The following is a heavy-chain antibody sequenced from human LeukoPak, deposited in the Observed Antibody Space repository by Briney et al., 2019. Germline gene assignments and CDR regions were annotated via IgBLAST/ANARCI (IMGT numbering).Heavy chain of an antibody. CDR1: GGTFSSYA. CDR2: IIPIFGTA. V-gene: IGHV1-69*05. Sequence: SVKVPCKASGGTFSSYAISWVRQAPGQGLEWMGRIIPIFGTANYAQKFQGRVTITTDESTSTAYMELSSLRSEDTAVYYCARGPATAAVAGYFDYWGQGTLVTVSS. J-gene: IGHJ4*02. D-gene: IGHD6-19*01. CDR3: ARGPATAAVAGYFDY.